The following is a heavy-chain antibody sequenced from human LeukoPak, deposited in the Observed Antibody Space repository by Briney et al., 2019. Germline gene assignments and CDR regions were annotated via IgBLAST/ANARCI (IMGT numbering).Heavy chain of an antibody. Sequence: ASVKVSCKASGYTFTGYYMHWVRQAPGQGRAWMGWINPNSGGTNYAQKFQGRVAMTRDTFISTAYMELSRLRSDDTAVYYCARFSSSLDYWGQGTLVTVSS. J-gene: IGHJ4*02. CDR2: INPNSGGT. D-gene: IGHD6-6*01. CDR1: GYTFTGYY. CDR3: ARFSSSLDY. V-gene: IGHV1-2*02.